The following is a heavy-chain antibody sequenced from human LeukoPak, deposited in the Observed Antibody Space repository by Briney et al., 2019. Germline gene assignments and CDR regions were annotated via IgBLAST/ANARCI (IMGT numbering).Heavy chain of an antibody. CDR3: ARLSAIGNYFDY. CDR2: INPSGGST. Sequence: ASVKVSCKASGYTFTSYYMHWVRQAPGQGLEWMGIINPSGGSTSYAQKFQGRVTMTRDMSTSTVYMELSSLRSEDTAVYYCARLSAIGNYFDYWGQGTLVTVSS. J-gene: IGHJ4*02. D-gene: IGHD1-1*01. CDR1: GYTFTSYY. V-gene: IGHV1-46*01.